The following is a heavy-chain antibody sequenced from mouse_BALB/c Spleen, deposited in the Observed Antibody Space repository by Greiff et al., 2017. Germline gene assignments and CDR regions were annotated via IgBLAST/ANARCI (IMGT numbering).Heavy chain of an antibody. Sequence: VQLKQSGPELVKPGASVKISCKASGYSFTGYFMNWVMQSHGKSLEWIGRINPYNGDTFYNQKFKGKATLTVDKSSSTAHMELRSLASEDSAVYYCARYYRYEGYAMDYWGQGTSVTVSS. J-gene: IGHJ4*01. CDR3: ARYYRYEGYAMDY. CDR1: GYSFTGYF. V-gene: IGHV1-20*02. D-gene: IGHD2-14*01. CDR2: INPYNGDT.